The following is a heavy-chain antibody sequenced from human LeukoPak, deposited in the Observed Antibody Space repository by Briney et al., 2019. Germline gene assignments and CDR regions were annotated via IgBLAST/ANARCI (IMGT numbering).Heavy chain of an antibody. CDR2: INHSGST. Sequence: SETLSLXCAVYGGSFSGYYWSWIRQPPGKGLEWIGEINHSGSTNYNPSLKSRVTISVDTSKNQFSLKLSSVTAADTAVYYCVSNRGAGNYFDYWGQGTLVTVSS. J-gene: IGHJ4*02. V-gene: IGHV4-34*01. D-gene: IGHD3-10*01. CDR3: VSNRGAGNYFDY. CDR1: GGSFSGYY.